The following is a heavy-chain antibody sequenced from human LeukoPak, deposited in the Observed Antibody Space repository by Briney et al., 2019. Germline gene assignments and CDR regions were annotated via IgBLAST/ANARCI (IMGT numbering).Heavy chain of an antibody. J-gene: IGHJ5*02. V-gene: IGHV1-18*01. CDR1: GYTFSIYF. D-gene: IGHD3-9*01. CDR2: ISAYNGNT. CDR3: ARHATDYDILTGYYPRGWFDP. Sequence: ASVKVSCKASGYTFSIYFISWVRQAPGQGLEWMGWISAYNGNTNYAQTFQDRVTMTTDTSTSTAYMELRSLRSDDTAVYYCARHATDYDILTGYYPRGWFDPWGQGTLVTVSS.